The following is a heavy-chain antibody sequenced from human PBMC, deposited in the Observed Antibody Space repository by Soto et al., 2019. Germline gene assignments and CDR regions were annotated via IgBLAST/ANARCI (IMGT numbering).Heavy chain of an antibody. CDR3: ARGFQDDILTGYQALPPDY. J-gene: IGHJ4*02. Sequence: GASVKVSCKASGYTFASYGISWGRQAPGQGLEWMGWISAYNGNTNYAQKLQGRVTMTTDTSTSTAYMELRSLRSDDTAVYYCARGFQDDILTGYQALPPDYWGQGTLVTVSS. CDR1: GYTFASYG. CDR2: ISAYNGNT. V-gene: IGHV1-18*01. D-gene: IGHD3-9*01.